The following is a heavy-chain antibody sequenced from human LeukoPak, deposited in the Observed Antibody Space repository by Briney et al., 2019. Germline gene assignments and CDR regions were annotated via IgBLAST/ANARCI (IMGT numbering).Heavy chain of an antibody. CDR2: MNPNSGGT. CDR3: ARGGSGSYYQLDY. Sequence: ASVKVSCKASGYTFTDYYIHWVRQAPGQGLEWMAWMNPNSGGTSYAQKFQGRVTMTRDTSISTAYMELSRLRSDDTAVYYCARGGSGSYYQLDYWGQGTLVTVSS. J-gene: IGHJ4*02. CDR1: GYTFTDYY. D-gene: IGHD3-10*01. V-gene: IGHV1-2*02.